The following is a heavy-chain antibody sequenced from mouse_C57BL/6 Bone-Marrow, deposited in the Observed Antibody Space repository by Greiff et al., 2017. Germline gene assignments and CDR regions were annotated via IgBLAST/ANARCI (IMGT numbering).Heavy chain of an antibody. J-gene: IGHJ3*01. CDR1: GYTFTSYG. Sequence: VQLQQSGAELARPGASVKLSCKASGYTFTSYGISWVKQRTGQGLEWIGEIYPRSGNTYYNEKFKGKATLTADKSSSTAYMRLRSLTSEDSAVYFCASSRPPGWFADWGQGTLVTVSA. CDR3: ASSRPPGWFAD. V-gene: IGHV1-81*01. CDR2: IYPRSGNT.